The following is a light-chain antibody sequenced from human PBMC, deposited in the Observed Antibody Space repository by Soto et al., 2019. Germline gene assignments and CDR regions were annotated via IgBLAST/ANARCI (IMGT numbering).Light chain of an antibody. CDR3: RSYESSLSGYVV. CDR1: SSNIGAGYD. V-gene: IGLV1-40*01. J-gene: IGLJ2*01. Sequence: QSVLTQPPSVSGAPGQRVTISCTGSSSNIGAGYDVHWYQQLPGTAPKLLIYVNSNRPSGVPDRFSGSKSGTSASLAITGLQAEDEADDYCRSYESSLSGYVVFGGGTKLTVL. CDR2: VNS.